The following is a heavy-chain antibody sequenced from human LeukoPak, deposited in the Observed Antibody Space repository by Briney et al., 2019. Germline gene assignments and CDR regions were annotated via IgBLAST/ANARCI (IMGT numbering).Heavy chain of an antibody. CDR2: IRGAGDIT. J-gene: IGHJ4*02. CDR1: GFSFSTYG. V-gene: IGHV3-23*01. CDR3: AKAPFGSGSYYVNF. D-gene: IGHD3-10*01. Sequence: PGGSLRLSCVASGFSFSTYGMSWVRQAPGKGLEWVSAIRGAGDITDYADSVKGRFTISRDNSKSVLYLQMSSLRAEDTAIYYCAKAPFGSGSYYVNFWGQGTLVTVSS.